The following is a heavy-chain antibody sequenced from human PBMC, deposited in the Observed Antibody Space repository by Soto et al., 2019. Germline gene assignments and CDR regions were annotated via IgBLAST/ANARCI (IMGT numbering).Heavy chain of an antibody. V-gene: IGHV1-3*01. CDR3: ARGTRGYNWFDP. Sequence: ASVKVSCKASGYTFTSYAMHWVRQAPGQRLEWMGWINAGNGNTKYSQKFQGRVTITRDTSASTAYMELSSLRSEDTAVYYCARGTRGYNWFDPWGQGTLVTVSS. CDR2: INAGNGNT. CDR1: GYTFTSYA. J-gene: IGHJ5*02. D-gene: IGHD3-10*01.